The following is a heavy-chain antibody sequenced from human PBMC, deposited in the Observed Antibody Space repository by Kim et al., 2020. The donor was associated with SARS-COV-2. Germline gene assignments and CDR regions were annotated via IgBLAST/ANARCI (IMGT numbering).Heavy chain of an antibody. CDR2: IIPILGIA. CDR1: GGTFSSYA. D-gene: IGHD3-10*01. CDR3: ARSWFGELLTNYYYYGMDV. Sequence: SVKVSCKASGGTFSSYAISWVRQAPGQGLEWMGRIIPILGIANYAQKFQGRVTITADKSTSTAYMELSSLRSEDTAVYYCARSWFGELLTNYYYYGMDVWGQGTTVTVSS. V-gene: IGHV1-69*04. J-gene: IGHJ6*02.